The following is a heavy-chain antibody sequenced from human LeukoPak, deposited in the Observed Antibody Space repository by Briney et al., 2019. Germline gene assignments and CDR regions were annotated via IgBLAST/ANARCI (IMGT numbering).Heavy chain of an antibody. CDR3: AKLGGQELHNYYVAV. CDR1: GFPFSSYA. CDR2: IIDNGEST. D-gene: IGHD3-16*01. J-gene: IGHJ6*03. V-gene: IGHV3-23*01. Sequence: GGSLRLSCAASGFPFSSYAMSWVRQAPGKGLEWVSGIIDNGESTYYASFAKGRFTISRDNSNNTLYLQMNSLRAEDTAVYYCAKLGGQELHNYYVAVCGKGTTVAVSS.